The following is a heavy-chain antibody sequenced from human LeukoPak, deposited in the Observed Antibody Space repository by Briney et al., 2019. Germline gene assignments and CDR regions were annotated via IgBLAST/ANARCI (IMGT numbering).Heavy chain of an antibody. V-gene: IGHV3-23*01. J-gene: IGHJ4*02. D-gene: IGHD3-10*01. CDR1: GFSFRSYA. CDR2: IGTDDST. CDR3: AKDPSRFGELPDY. Sequence: GGSLRLSCAASGFSFRSYAMSWVRQAPGKGLEWVSSIGTDDSTFYADSVKGRFTISRDNSKNTLYLQMNSLRAEDTAVYYCAKDPSRFGELPDYWGQGTLVTVSS.